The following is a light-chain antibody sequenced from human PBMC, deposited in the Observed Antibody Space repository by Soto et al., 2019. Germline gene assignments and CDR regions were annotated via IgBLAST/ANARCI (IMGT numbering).Light chain of an antibody. Sequence: DIAMTQSPSTLSASVGDRVTITCRASQSITTWLAWYQQKPGKAPKLLIYKATNVQTGVPSSFSGSGSGTEFSLTISSLQPEDFAIYYCQQYNDYQYTFGQGTKLEIK. V-gene: IGKV1-5*03. CDR1: QSITTW. CDR3: QQYNDYQYT. CDR2: KAT. J-gene: IGKJ2*01.